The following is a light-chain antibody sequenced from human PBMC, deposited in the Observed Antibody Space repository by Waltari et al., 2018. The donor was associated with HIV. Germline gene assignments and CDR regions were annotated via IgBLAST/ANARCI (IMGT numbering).Light chain of an antibody. CDR2: AVG. V-gene: IGLV2-14*03. CDR3: NSYTSTTTRWL. CDR1: SRAVGGYIY. J-gene: IGLJ3*02. Sequence: QSALTQPASVSGSPGQSIIISCPGPSRAVGGYIYVSCYQQPPGKTPKPIIFAVGNRPSGVSNRFSGSKSGNTASLTISGLQTEDEADYYCNSYTSTTTRWLFGGGTRLTVL.